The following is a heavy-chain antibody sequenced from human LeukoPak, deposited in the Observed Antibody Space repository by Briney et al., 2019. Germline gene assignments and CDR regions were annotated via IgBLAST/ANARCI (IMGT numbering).Heavy chain of an antibody. CDR1: GDSIRRYF. Sequence: SETLFLTCSVSGDSIRRYFWSWIRLSPGKGLEWIGYVHHSGTSRYKPSLESRVTISLDTSENQFSLTLKSVTAADTALYYCAGAEIDRLRSPGTLYYIDAWGPGTLVTVSS. CDR3: AGAEIDRLRSPGTLYYIDA. D-gene: IGHD5-12*01. V-gene: IGHV4-59*01. J-gene: IGHJ5*02. CDR2: VHHSGTS.